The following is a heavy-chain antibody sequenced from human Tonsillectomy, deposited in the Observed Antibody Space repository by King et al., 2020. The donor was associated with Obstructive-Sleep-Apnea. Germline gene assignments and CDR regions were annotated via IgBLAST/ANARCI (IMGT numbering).Heavy chain of an antibody. CDR3: AKSLPGGRVPHYDYGLDV. J-gene: IGHJ6*02. D-gene: IGHD3-16*01. CDR1: QFTFSTFD. CDR2: ISGSGLST. Sequence: VQLVESGGGWIQPEGSLRLSCVASQFTFSTFDMNWVRQAPGKGLEWVSVISGSGLSTYYADSVKGRFTISRDNSKNTLFLQMNSLRPEDTAVHYCAKSLPGGRVPHYDYGLDVWGQGTTLTVSS. V-gene: IGHV3-23*04.